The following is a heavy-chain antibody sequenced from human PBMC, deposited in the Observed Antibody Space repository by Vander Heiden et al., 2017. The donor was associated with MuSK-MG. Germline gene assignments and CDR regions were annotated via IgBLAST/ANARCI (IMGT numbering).Heavy chain of an antibody. CDR3: ARDRSQCSGGSCYHWYFDL. Sequence: EVQLVGSGGGLVQPGGSLRLSCAASGFTVSSNYLSRVRQAPGKGLEWVSGSYSGGSTYYADYVKGRGTSSRDNSKNTLYLQRNPLRAEDKHVYYCARDRSQCSGGSCYHWYFDLWGLGNLVTVSS. CDR1: GFTVSSNY. CDR2: SYSGGST. V-gene: IGHV3-66*01. D-gene: IGHD2-15*01. J-gene: IGHJ2*01.